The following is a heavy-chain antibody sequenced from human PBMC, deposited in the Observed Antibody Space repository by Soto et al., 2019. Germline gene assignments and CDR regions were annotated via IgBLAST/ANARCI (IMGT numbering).Heavy chain of an antibody. Sequence: SETLSLTCTVSGGSISSGGYYWSWIRQHPGKGLEWIGYIYYSGSTYYNPSLKSRVTISLDTSNNQFSLTLTSAAAADTAVYYCARVGGWTSASGPSYWYFDLWGRGTLVTVSS. CDR3: ARVGGWTSASGPSYWYFDL. V-gene: IGHV4-31*03. CDR2: IYYSGST. CDR1: GGSISSGGYY. J-gene: IGHJ2*01. D-gene: IGHD6-13*01.